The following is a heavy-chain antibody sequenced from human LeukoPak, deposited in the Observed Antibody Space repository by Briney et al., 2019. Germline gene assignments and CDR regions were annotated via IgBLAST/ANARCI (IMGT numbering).Heavy chain of an antibody. CDR3: AKDPLRYDSSGYLDY. Sequence: GGSLRLSCAASGFTFSSYGMHWVRQAPGKGLEWVAVISYDGSNKYYADSVKGRFTISRDNSKNTLYLQMNSLRAEDTAVYYCAKDPLRYDSSGYLDYWGQGTLVTVSS. J-gene: IGHJ4*02. V-gene: IGHV3-30*18. CDR1: GFTFSSYG. D-gene: IGHD3-22*01. CDR2: ISYDGSNK.